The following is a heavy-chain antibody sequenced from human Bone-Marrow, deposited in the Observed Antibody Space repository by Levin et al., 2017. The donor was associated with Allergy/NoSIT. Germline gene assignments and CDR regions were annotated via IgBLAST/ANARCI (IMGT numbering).Heavy chain of an antibody. Sequence: PGGSLRLSCVASGFTFSNYWIHWVRQAPGKGLVWVSEIDSDGSTTRYADSVKGRFTTSRDNAKNTLYLQMNSLTVEDTAVYYCVRDNYGVDYWGQGTLVTVSS. CDR3: VRDNYGVDY. V-gene: IGHV3-74*01. D-gene: IGHD3-10*01. CDR1: GFTFSNYW. CDR2: IDSDGSTT. J-gene: IGHJ4*02.